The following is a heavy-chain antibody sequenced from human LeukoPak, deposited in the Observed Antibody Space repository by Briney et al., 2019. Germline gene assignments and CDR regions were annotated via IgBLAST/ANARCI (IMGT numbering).Heavy chain of an antibody. D-gene: IGHD2-15*01. Sequence: PGGSLRLSCAASGFTFSSYWMSWVRQAPGKGLEWVANIKQDGSEKYYVDSVKGRFTISRDNAKNSLYLQMNSLRAEDTAVYYCAREQTYCSGGSCYYYYDMDVWGQGTTVTVSS. CDR3: AREQTYCSGGSCYYYYDMDV. CDR1: GFTFSSYW. CDR2: IKQDGSEK. J-gene: IGHJ6*02. V-gene: IGHV3-7*03.